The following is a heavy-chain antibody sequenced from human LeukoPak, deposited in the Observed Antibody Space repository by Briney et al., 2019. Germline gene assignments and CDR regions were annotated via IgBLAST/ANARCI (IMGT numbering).Heavy chain of an antibody. CDR2: IYYSGST. D-gene: IGHD3-9*01. J-gene: IGHJ4*02. Sequence: SETLSLTCTVSGGSISSYYWSWIRQPPGEGLEWIGYIYYSGSTNYNPSLKSRVTISVDTSKNQFSLKLSSVTAADTAVYYCARLHYDILTGAFDYWGQGTLVTVSS. CDR3: ARLHYDILTGAFDY. CDR1: GGSISSYY. V-gene: IGHV4-59*01.